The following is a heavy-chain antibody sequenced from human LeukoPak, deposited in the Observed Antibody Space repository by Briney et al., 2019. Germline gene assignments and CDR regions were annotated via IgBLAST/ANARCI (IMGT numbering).Heavy chain of an antibody. D-gene: IGHD3-22*01. Sequence: RGSLRLSCGASGFNVSSNYMSWVRQAPGKGLEWVSVIYSGGSTYYPGSVKGRFTISRHNSKNTLYLQMNSLRPEDTAVYYCASSGYYDSSIFDYWGQGTLVPLSS. CDR1: GFNVSSNY. CDR2: IYSGGST. J-gene: IGHJ4*02. CDR3: ASSGYYDSSIFDY. V-gene: IGHV3-53*04.